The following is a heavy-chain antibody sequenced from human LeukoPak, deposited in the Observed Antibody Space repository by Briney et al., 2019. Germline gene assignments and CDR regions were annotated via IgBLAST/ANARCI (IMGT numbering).Heavy chain of an antibody. Sequence: YAMHWVRQAPGKGLEWVAVISYDGSNKYYADSVKGRFTISRDNSKNTLYLQMNSLRAEDTAVYYCARERRYYFDYWGQGTLVTVSS. CDR3: ARERRYYFDY. CDR1: YA. J-gene: IGHJ4*02. V-gene: IGHV3-30-3*01. CDR2: ISYDGSNK.